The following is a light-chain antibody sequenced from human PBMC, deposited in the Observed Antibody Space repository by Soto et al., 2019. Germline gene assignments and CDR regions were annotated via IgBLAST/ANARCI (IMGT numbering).Light chain of an antibody. CDR2: ASS. V-gene: IGKV1-39*01. Sequence: DVPLTQSPSSLSASVGDRVTITCRASQTLNNYLNWYQHKPGQAPKFLIFASSSLQSGVPSRFSGSASGTGFTLTIDNLQPEDSATYFCQQAYTFPWTFGQGTKVEV. CDR3: QQAYTFPWT. J-gene: IGKJ1*01. CDR1: QTLNNY.